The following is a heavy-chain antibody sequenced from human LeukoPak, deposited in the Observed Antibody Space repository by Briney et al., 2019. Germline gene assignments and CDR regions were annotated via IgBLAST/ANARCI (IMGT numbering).Heavy chain of an antibody. D-gene: IGHD3-3*01. CDR2: INAGNGNT. J-gene: IGHJ6*02. V-gene: IGHV1-3*01. Sequence: GGSLRLSCAASGYTFTSYAMHWVRQAPGQRLEWMGWINAGNGNTKYSQKFQGRVTITRDTSASTAYMELSSLRSEDTAVYYCAKAWIRFLEWLPTDYYYGMDVWGQGTTVTVSS. CDR1: GYTFTSYA. CDR3: AKAWIRFLEWLPTDYYYGMDV.